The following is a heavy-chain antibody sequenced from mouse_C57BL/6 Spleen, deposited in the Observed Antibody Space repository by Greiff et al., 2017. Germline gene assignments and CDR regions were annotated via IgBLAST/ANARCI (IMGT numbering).Heavy chain of an antibody. CDR1: GYTFTSYW. CDR3: AREGGYQYYFDY. CDR2: IDPSDSET. D-gene: IGHD2-2*01. J-gene: IGHJ2*01. Sequence: QVQLQQPGAELVRPGSSVKLSCKASGYTFTSYWMHWVKQRPIQGLEWIGNIDPSDSETHYNQKFKDKATLTVDKSSSTAYMQLSSLTSEDSAVYYCAREGGYQYYFDYWGQGTTLTVSS. V-gene: IGHV1-52*01.